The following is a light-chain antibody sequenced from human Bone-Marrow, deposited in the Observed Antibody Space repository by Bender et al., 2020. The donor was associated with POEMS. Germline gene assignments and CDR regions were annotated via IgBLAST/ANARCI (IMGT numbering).Light chain of an antibody. CDR3: AVWDDSLNGWV. CDR2: SSH. CDR1: SSNIGAHA. V-gene: IGLV1-44*01. J-gene: IGLJ3*02. Sequence: QSVLTQPPSASGTPGQRVTISCSGGSSNIGAHAVNWYQHLPGTAPKLLIYSSHRRPSEVPDRFFGSKSDNTASLAISGLQSEDEADYYCAVWDDSLNGWVFGGGTKLTVL.